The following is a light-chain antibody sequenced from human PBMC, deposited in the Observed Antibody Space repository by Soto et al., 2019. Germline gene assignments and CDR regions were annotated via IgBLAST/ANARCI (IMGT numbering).Light chain of an antibody. Sequence: QSVLTQPPSVSGAPGQRVTISCTGSSSNIGAGYDVHWYQQLPGTAPKLLIYGNSNRPSGVPDRFSGSKSGTSASLAITGLDAEDEADYYCQSDDSSLSGSVFGGGTKLTVL. CDR3: QSDDSSLSGSV. CDR2: GNS. J-gene: IGLJ2*01. V-gene: IGLV1-40*01. CDR1: SSNIGAGYD.